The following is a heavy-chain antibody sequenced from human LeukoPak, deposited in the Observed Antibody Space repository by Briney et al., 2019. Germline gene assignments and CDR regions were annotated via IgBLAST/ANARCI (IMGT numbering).Heavy chain of an antibody. CDR2: IIPIFGIA. D-gene: IGHD3-3*01. V-gene: IGHV1-69*04. J-gene: IGHJ6*02. Sequence: SAKVSCKASGGTFSSYAISWVRQAPGQGLEWMGRIIPIFGIANYAQKFQGRVTITADKSTSTAYMELSSLRSEDTAVYYCAREYDSDYYYYGMDVWGQGTTVTVSS. CDR1: GGTFSSYA. CDR3: AREYDSDYYYYGMDV.